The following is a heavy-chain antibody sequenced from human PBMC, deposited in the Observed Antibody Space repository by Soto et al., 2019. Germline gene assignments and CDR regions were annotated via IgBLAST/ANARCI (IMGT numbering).Heavy chain of an antibody. Sequence: GGSLRLSCAASGFTFSSYDMHWVRQATGKGLEWVSAIGTAGDPYYPGTVKGRFTISRENAKNYLYLQMNSLRAGDTAVYYCARYSRELEIGYFDLWGRGTLVTVSS. CDR3: ARYSRELEIGYFDL. V-gene: IGHV3-13*05. J-gene: IGHJ2*01. CDR2: IGTAGDP. CDR1: GFTFSSYD. D-gene: IGHD1-1*01.